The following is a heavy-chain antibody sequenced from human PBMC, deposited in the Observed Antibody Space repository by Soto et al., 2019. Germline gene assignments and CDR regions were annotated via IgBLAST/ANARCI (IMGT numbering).Heavy chain of an antibody. CDR3: AKDMAAAAHQGDAFDI. D-gene: IGHD6-13*01. CDR1: GFTFSNHG. CDR2: IWNDGTNK. Sequence: QVQLVESGGGVVQPGRSLRLSCAASGFTFSNHGMHWVRQAPGKGVEWVAVIWNDGTNKYYVDSVRGRFTISRDDSKHTLYLEMKSLRAEDTAVYYCAKDMAAAAHQGDAFDIWGLGTMVSVSA. J-gene: IGHJ3*02. V-gene: IGHV3-33*03.